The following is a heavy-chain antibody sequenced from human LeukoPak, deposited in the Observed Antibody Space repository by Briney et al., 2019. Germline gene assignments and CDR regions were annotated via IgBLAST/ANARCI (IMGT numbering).Heavy chain of an antibody. CDR1: GFTFSTYT. Sequence: KAGGSLRLSCAASGFTFSTYTMNWVRQAPGKGLEWVSSISSSSIYIYYTDSVKGRFTISRDNARNSVYLQMNNLRAEDTALYYCARVNGDYERGGAPDYWGQGTLVTVSS. CDR2: ISSSSIYI. J-gene: IGHJ4*02. V-gene: IGHV3-21*01. D-gene: IGHD4-17*01. CDR3: ARVNGDYERGGAPDY.